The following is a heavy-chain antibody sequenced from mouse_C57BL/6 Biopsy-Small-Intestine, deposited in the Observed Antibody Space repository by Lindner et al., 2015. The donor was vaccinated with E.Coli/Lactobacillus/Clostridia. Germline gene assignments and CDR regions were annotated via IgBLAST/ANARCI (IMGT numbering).Heavy chain of an antibody. D-gene: IGHD3-2*02. CDR3: VRDRSDSSGYPYAMDY. V-gene: IGHV10-3*01. CDR1: GFTFNSYA. J-gene: IGHJ4*01. CDR2: IRSKSSNFAT. Sequence: VQLQESGGGLVQPKGSLKLSCAASGFTFNSYAMHWVRQAPGKGLEWVARIRSKSSNFATYYADSVKDRFTISRDDSQSMLYLQMNNLKTEDTAMYYCVRDRSDSSGYPYAMDYWGRGTSVTVSS.